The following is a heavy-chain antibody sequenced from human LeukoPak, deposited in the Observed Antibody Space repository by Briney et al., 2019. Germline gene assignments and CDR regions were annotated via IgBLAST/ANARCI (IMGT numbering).Heavy chain of an antibody. CDR2: GGST. V-gene: IGHV1-46*01. J-gene: IGHJ3*02. D-gene: IGHD2-2*01. CDR3: ARDIVVVPAATNDAFDI. Sequence: GGSTSYAQKFQGRVTLTRDTSTSTVYMELSSLRSEDTAVYYCARDIVVVPAATNDAFDIWGQGTMVTVSS.